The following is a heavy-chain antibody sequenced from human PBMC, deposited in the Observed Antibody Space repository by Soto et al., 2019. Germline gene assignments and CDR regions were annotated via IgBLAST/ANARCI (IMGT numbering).Heavy chain of an antibody. Sequence: SETLSLTCTVSGCSISSYYWSWIRQPPGKGLEWIGYIYYSGSTNYNPSLKSRVTISVDTSKNQFSLKLSSVTAADTAVYYCARDLKNSGEKQYYYYGMDVWGQGTTVT. CDR2: IYYSGST. V-gene: IGHV4-59*01. J-gene: IGHJ6*02. CDR1: GCSISSYY. D-gene: IGHD5-12*01. CDR3: ARDLKNSGEKQYYYYGMDV.